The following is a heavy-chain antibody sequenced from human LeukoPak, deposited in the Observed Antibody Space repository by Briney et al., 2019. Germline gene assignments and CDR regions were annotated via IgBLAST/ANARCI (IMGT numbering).Heavy chain of an antibody. CDR2: IYSGGST. D-gene: IGHD2-8*01. Sequence: GGSLRLSCTASGFTVSSNYMSWVRQAPGKGLEWVSVIYSGGSTYYADSVKGRFTISRDNSKNTLYLQMNSLRAEDTAVYYCARDLGYCTNGVCHTRFDYWGQGTLVAVSS. CDR3: ARDLGYCTNGVCHTRFDY. CDR1: GFTVSSNY. V-gene: IGHV3-53*01. J-gene: IGHJ4*02.